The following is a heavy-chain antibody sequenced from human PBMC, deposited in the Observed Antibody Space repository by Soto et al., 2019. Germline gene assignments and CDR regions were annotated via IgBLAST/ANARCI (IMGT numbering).Heavy chain of an antibody. CDR1: GYNFMRYG. CDR2: INVDNGET. CDR3: ARGIRGGYSDWFAP. D-gene: IGHD1-1*01. J-gene: IGHJ5*02. Sequence: QVQLVQSGAEVKKPGASVKVSCKASGYNFMRYGFTWVRQAPGQGLEWMGWINVDNGETKYPQKIQGRVTMTTDTSTSTVYMGLRGLTSDDTAVYYCARGIRGGYSDWFAPWGNGTLVTFPS. V-gene: IGHV1-18*04.